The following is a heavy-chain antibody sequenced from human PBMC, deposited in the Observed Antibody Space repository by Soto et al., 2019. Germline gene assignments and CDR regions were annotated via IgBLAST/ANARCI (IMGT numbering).Heavy chain of an antibody. CDR3: ARGDGDYYDGNGYLGRH. J-gene: IGHJ4*02. Sequence: GGSLRLSCAASGFPFSSYSMNWVRQAPGKGLEWVSYISSSSTTKYYADSVKGRFTISRDNAKNSLYLQMNSLRAEDTAVYYCARGDGDYYDGNGYLGRHWGQGTLVTVS. D-gene: IGHD3-22*01. CDR1: GFPFSSYS. CDR2: ISSSSTTK. V-gene: IGHV3-48*01.